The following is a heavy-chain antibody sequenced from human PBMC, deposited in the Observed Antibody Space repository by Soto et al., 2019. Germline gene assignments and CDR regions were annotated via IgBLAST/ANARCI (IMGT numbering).Heavy chain of an antibody. CDR2: INDDGSST. J-gene: IGHJ4*02. CDR1: GFTFSMYW. CDR3: ARDGAVVAYYFDY. D-gene: IGHD2-15*01. V-gene: IGHV3-74*01. Sequence: GGSLRLSCAASGFTFSMYWMHWVRQVPGKGPEWVSRINDDGSSTNYADSVKGRFAISRDNSKNTLYLQMNSLRAEDTAVYYCARDGAVVAYYFDYWGQGTLVTVSS.